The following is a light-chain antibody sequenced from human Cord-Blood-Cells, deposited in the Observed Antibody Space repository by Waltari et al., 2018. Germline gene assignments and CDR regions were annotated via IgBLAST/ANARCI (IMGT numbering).Light chain of an antibody. V-gene: IGKV1-5*03. CDR2: KAS. Sequence: IQMTQSPSTLSASVGDRVTITCRASQSISSWLAWYQQKTGKAPKLLIYKASSLESGVPSRFSGSGSGTEFTLTISSLQPDDFSTYYCQQYNSYSPYSFGQGTKLEIK. CDR1: QSISSW. CDR3: QQYNSYSPYS. J-gene: IGKJ2*03.